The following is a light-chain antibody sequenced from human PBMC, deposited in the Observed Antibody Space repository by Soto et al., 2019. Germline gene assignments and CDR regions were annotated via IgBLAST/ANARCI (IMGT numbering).Light chain of an antibody. CDR2: AAS. Sequence: EIHMTHSPASLSASVLYRVTITFLSSQSISSYLNWYQQKPGKAPKLLIYAASSLQSGVPSRFSGSGSGTDFTLTISSLQPEDFATYYCQQSYSTPPIPFGQGTRLEIK. CDR1: QSISSY. V-gene: IGKV1-39*01. CDR3: QQSYSTPPIP. J-gene: IGKJ5*01.